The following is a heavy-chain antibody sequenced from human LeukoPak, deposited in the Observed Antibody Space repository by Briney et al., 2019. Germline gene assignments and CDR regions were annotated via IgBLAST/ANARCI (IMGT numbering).Heavy chain of an antibody. V-gene: IGHV3-21*01. CDR1: GFTFSSYS. CDR2: ISSSSSYI. CDR3: ASGTALDIVVVPAAPFDY. J-gene: IGHJ4*02. Sequence: GGSLRLSCAASGFTFSSYSMNWVRQAPGKGLEWVSSISSSSSYIYYADSVKGRFTISRDDAKNSLYLQMNSLRAEDTAVYYCASGTALDIVVVPAAPFDYWGQGTLVTVSS. D-gene: IGHD2-2*03.